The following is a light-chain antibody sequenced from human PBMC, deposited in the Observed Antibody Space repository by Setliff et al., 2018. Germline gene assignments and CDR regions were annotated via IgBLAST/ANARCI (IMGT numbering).Light chain of an antibody. V-gene: IGLV2-14*01. CDR1: SSDVGGYNY. CDR2: DVN. CDR3: SSYTSSSTYV. Sequence: QSVLTQPASVSGSPGQSITISCTGTSSDVGGYNYVSWYQQHPGKAPKLMIYDVNKRPSGVSNRFSGPKSGNTASLTISGLQAEDEADYYCSSYTSSSTYVFGTGTKVTVL. J-gene: IGLJ1*01.